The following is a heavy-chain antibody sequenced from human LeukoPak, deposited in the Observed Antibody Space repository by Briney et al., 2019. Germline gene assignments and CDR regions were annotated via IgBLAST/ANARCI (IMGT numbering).Heavy chain of an antibody. CDR3: AKDIKVGAIPVFPDY. V-gene: IGHV3-30*18. Sequence: PGGSLRLSCAASGFTFSSYGMHWVRQAPGKGLEWVAVISHDGSNKYYADSVKGRFTISRDNSKNTLYLQMNSLRAEDTAVYYCAKDIKVGAIPVFPDYWGQGTLVTVSS. CDR2: ISHDGSNK. D-gene: IGHD1-26*01. J-gene: IGHJ4*02. CDR1: GFTFSSYG.